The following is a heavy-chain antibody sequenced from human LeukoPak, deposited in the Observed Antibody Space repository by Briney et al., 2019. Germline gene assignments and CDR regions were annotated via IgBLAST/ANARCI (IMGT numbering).Heavy chain of an antibody. V-gene: IGHV3-30*02. D-gene: IGHD2-2*02. CDR3: AKDHCSSTSCYIGYYYMDV. J-gene: IGHJ6*03. CDR1: GFTFSSYG. CDR2: IRYDGSNK. Sequence: GGSLRLSCAASGFTFSSYGMHWVRQAPGKGLEWVAFIRYDGSNKYYADSVKGRFTISRDNSKNTLYLQMNSLRAEDTAVYYCAKDHCSSTSCYIGYYYMDVWGKGTTVTVSS.